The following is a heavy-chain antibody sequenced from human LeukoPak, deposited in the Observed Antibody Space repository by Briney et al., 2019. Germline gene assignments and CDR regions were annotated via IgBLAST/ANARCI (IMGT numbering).Heavy chain of an antibody. D-gene: IGHD3-3*01. Sequence: VPSVKASCKASGGTFSSYAIIWVPQAPGQGLEWMGGIIPICGTANYAQKFQGRVTITADESTSTAYMELSSLRSEDTAVYYCVRDAVGLRITIFGVVNPGAFDIWGQGTMVTVSS. CDR2: IIPICGTA. V-gene: IGHV1-69*13. J-gene: IGHJ3*02. CDR3: VRDAVGLRITIFGVVNPGAFDI. CDR1: GGTFSSYA.